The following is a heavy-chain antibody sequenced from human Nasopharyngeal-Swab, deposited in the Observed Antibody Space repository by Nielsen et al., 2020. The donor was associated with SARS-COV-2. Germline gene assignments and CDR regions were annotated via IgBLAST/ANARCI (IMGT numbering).Heavy chain of an antibody. J-gene: IGHJ6*03. CDR1: GFDVSIND. Sequence: GESLKISCAASGFDVSINDVIWVCQAPGKGLEWVSMHYVDGRTVYAVSVRGRFGISRDSFTNTVSLQMNALRAEDTGLYFCARLHFYYMDFWGEGTTVTVSS. V-gene: IGHV3-53*01. CDR2: HYVDGRT. CDR3: ARLHFYYMDF.